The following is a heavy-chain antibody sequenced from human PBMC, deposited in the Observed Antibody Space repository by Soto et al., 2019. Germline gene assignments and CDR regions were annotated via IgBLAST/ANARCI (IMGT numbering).Heavy chain of an antibody. V-gene: IGHV4-31*03. D-gene: IGHD6-19*01. Sequence: SETLSLTCTVSGGSISSGGYYWSWIRQYPGKGLEWIGYIYYSGSTYYNPSLKSRVTISVDTSKNQFSLKLSSVTAADTAVYYCARRDYSSGWYYFDYWGQGTLVTVSS. CDR2: IYYSGST. J-gene: IGHJ4*02. CDR1: GGSISSGGYY. CDR3: ARRDYSSGWYYFDY.